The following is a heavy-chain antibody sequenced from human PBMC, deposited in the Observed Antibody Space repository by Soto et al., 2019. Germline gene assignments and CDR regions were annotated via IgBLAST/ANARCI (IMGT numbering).Heavy chain of an antibody. Sequence: KTSETLSLTCTVSGGSISSGDYYWSWIRQPPGKGLEWIGYIYYSGSTYYNQSLKSRVTISVDTSKNQFSLNLNSVTAADTAVYFCARGRTVGGIFDYWGQGTLVTVS. V-gene: IGHV4-30-4*02. J-gene: IGHJ4*02. D-gene: IGHD1-26*01. CDR2: IYYSGST. CDR3: ARGRTVGGIFDY. CDR1: GGSISSGDYY.